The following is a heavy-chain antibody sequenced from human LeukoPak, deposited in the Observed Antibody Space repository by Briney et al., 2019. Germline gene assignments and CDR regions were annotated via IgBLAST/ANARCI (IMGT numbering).Heavy chain of an antibody. J-gene: IGHJ6*02. D-gene: IGHD2-8*01. V-gene: IGHV4-59*01. CDR1: GGSISRYY. CDR3: ARARLYGSYYYYYGMDV. CDR2: IYYSGST. Sequence: SETLSLTCTVSGGSISRYYWSWIRQPPGKGREGIGYIYYSGSTNYNPSLKSRVTISVDTSKNQFSLKLSSVTAADTAVYYCARARLYGSYYYYYGMDVWGQGTTVTVSS.